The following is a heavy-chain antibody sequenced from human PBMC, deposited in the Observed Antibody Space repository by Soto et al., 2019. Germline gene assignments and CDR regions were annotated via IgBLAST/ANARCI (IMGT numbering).Heavy chain of an antibody. V-gene: IGHV3-9*01. Sequence: PVGSLRLSCAASGFTFDDHGMHWVRQAPGKGLEWVAAIRWDSGIIDYAPSVRGRFTISRDNAKSSLYLQMNSLRVEDTAHYYCAKAGVEGQKSWRNYFDSWGQGTVVTVSS. D-gene: IGHD3-3*01. CDR2: IRWDSGII. CDR1: GFTFDDHG. CDR3: AKAGVEGQKSWRNYFDS. J-gene: IGHJ4*02.